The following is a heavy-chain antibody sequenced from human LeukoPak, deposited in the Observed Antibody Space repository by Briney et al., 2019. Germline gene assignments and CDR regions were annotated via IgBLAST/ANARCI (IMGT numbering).Heavy chain of an antibody. D-gene: IGHD6-19*01. Sequence: PGGSLRLSCAASGFTFSSYWMSWVRQAPGKGLEWVANIKQDGSEKYYVDSVKGRFTISRDNAKNSLYLQMNSLRAEDTAVYYCASRIAVAGTCFDYWGQGTLVTVSS. CDR2: IKQDGSEK. CDR1: GFTFSSYW. CDR3: ASRIAVAGTCFDY. V-gene: IGHV3-7*01. J-gene: IGHJ4*02.